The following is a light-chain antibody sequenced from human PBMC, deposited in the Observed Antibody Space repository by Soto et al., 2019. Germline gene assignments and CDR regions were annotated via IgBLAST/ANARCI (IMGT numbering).Light chain of an antibody. Sequence: QRNRFTYTLSGTVKERVTITCRASQGISSYLAWYQQKPGKAPKLLIYAASTLQSGVPSRFSGSGSGTDFTLAISCLQAEDFAVYYCPQYGISLWAFGQ. V-gene: IGKV1-8*01. J-gene: IGKJ1*01. CDR1: QGISSY. CDR2: AAS. CDR3: PQYGISLWA.